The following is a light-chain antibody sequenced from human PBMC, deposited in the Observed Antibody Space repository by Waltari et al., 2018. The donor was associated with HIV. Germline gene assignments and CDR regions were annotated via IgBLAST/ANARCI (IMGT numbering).Light chain of an antibody. CDR1: SSDVVTYKY. CDR2: EVS. CDR3: SSDTSSSTLYV. J-gene: IGLJ1*01. V-gene: IGLV2-14*01. Sequence: QSALTPPASVSGSPGQSITISCTGPSSDVVTYKYVSWFQQHPGKAPKVLIYEVSNRPSGVSSRFSGSKSGNTASLTISGLQAEDEADYYCSSDTSSSTLYVFGTGTKVTVL.